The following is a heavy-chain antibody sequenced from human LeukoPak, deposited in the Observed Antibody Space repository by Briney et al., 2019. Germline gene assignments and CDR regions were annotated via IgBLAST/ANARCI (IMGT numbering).Heavy chain of an antibody. CDR2: ISYDGRK. J-gene: IGHJ4*02. V-gene: IGHV3-30*18. CDR3: AKAPGTAYPDY. D-gene: IGHD1-14*01. Sequence: WGSLRLSCAASGYTFSDYGIHWVRQAPGKGLEWVALISYDGRKYFADSVEGPITISRDNSKNMVYLQMNSLRTQDTAVYYCAKAPGTAYPDYWGQGTLVTVSS. CDR1: GYTFSDYG.